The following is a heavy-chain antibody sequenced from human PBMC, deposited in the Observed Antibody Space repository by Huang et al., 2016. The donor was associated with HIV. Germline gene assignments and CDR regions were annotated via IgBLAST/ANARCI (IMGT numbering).Heavy chain of an antibody. D-gene: IGHD6-19*01. CDR3: ARDSQQWLVEDY. CDR1: GFTFSSYW. V-gene: IGHV3-74*01. Sequence: EVQLVESGGGLVQPGGSLRLSCAASGFTFSSYWMHWVRQAPGKGVVWVSLINREGSSTSYADSVKGRFTISRDNAKNTRYLQMNSLRAEDTAVYYCARDSQQWLVEDYWGQGTLVTVSS. J-gene: IGHJ4*02. CDR2: INREGSST.